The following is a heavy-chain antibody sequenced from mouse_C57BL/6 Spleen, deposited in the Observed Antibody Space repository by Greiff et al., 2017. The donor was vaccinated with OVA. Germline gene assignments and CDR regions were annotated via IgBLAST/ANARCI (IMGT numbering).Heavy chain of an antibody. Sequence: VQLQQPGAELARPGASVKLSCKASGYTFTSYSMHWVKQRPGQGLEWIGYINPSSGYTKYNQKFKDKATLTVDKSSSTAYMQLSTLTSKDSAADYCASYLNEVGGAMDYWGQGTSVTVSS. D-gene: IGHD5-5*01. CDR1: GYTFTSYS. CDR3: ASYLNEVGGAMDY. J-gene: IGHJ4*01. V-gene: IGHV1-4*01. CDR2: INPSSGYT.